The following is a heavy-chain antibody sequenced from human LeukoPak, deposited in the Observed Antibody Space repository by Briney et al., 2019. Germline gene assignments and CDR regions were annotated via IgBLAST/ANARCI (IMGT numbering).Heavy chain of an antibody. J-gene: IGHJ4*02. V-gene: IGHV1-2*02. D-gene: IGHD3-9*01. CDR1: GYTFTSYG. CDR2: INPNSGGT. Sequence: EASVKVSCKASGYTFTSYGISWVRQAPGQGLEWMGWINPNSGGTNYAQKFQGRVTMTRDTSISTAYMELSRLRSDDTAVYYCARVIDFTIFSDYWGQGTLVTVSS. CDR3: ARVIDFTIFSDY.